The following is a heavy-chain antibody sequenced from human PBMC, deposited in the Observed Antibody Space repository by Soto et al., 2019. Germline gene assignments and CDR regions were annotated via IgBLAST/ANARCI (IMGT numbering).Heavy chain of an antibody. J-gene: IGHJ4*02. V-gene: IGHV3-23*01. D-gene: IGHD3-10*01. CDR2: ISAGGDNT. CDR3: AKTRLARGVDY. CDR1: GFIFSNYA. Sequence: EVQLLQSGGGLVQPGGSLRLSCEASGFIFSNYAMSWVRQVPGKGLEWVSDISAGGDNTYYTDSVRGRFTISRDNPKNTVYLQKDSLRAEDTAVYYCAKTRLARGVDYWGQGTLVTVSS.